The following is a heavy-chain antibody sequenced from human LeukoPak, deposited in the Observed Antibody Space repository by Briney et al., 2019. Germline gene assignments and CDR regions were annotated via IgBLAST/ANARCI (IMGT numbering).Heavy chain of an antibody. Sequence: GGSLRLSCAASGFTFSSYGMHWVRQAPCKGLEWVAFIRYDGSNKYYADSVKGRFTISRDNAKNSLYLQMNSLRVEDTAVYYCARAGYNWEHDYWGQGTLVTVSS. D-gene: IGHD5-24*01. CDR3: ARAGYNWEHDY. J-gene: IGHJ4*02. CDR2: IRYDGSNK. CDR1: GFTFSSYG. V-gene: IGHV3-30*02.